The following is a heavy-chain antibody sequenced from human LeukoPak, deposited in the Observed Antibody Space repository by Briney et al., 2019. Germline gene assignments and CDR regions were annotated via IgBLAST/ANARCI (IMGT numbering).Heavy chain of an antibody. CDR2: IYYSGST. CDR3: ASMGGTTVTTPNPFDY. D-gene: IGHD4-17*01. Sequence: SETLSLTCTVSGGSISSSSYYWGGIRQPPGKGLEWIGSIYYSGSTYYNPSLKSRVTISVDTSTNQFSLKLSSVTAADTAVYYCASMGGTTVTTPNPFDYWGQGTLVTVSS. V-gene: IGHV4-39*07. J-gene: IGHJ4*02. CDR1: GGSISSSSYY.